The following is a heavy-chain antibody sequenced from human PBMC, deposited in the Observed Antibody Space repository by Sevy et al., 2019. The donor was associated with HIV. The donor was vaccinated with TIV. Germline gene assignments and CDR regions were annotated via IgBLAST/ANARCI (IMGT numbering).Heavy chain of an antibody. Sequence: SETLSLTCTVSGGSISSYYRSWIRQPPGKGLEWIGYIYYSGSTNYNPSLKSRVTISVDTSKNQFSLKLSSVTAADTAVYYCARAMVRGALDYWGQGTLVTVSS. CDR1: GGSISSYY. CDR3: ARAMVRGALDY. V-gene: IGHV4-59*01. J-gene: IGHJ4*02. CDR2: IYYSGST. D-gene: IGHD3-10*01.